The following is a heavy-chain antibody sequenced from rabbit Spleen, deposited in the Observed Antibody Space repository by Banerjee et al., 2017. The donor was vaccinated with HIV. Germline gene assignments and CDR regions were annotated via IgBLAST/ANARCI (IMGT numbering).Heavy chain of an antibody. J-gene: IGHJ6*01. D-gene: IGHD8-1*01. Sequence: QSLEESGGDLVKPGASLTLTCTASGFSFSSTYYMCWVRQPPGKGLEWIGCIYPGSSGTTYYASWAKGRFTISKTSSTTVTLQMTSLTAADTATYFCARDTGTSFSSYGMDLWGPGNLVTV. CDR1: GFSFSSTYY. CDR2: IYPGSSGTT. CDR3: ARDTGTSFSSYGMDL. V-gene: IGHV1S40*01.